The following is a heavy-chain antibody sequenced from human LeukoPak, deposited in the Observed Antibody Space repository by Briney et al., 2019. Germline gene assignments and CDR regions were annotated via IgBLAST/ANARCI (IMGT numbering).Heavy chain of an antibody. V-gene: IGHV4-34*01. D-gene: IGHD3-10*01. Sequence: SETLSLTCAVYGGSFSGYYWSWIRQPPGKGLEWIGEINHSGSTNYNPSLKSRVTISVDTSKNQFSLKLSSVTAADTAVYYCARGRITMVRGVITGSHWFDPWGQGTLVTVSP. CDR2: INHSGST. J-gene: IGHJ5*02. CDR1: GGSFSGYY. CDR3: ARGRITMVRGVITGSHWFDP.